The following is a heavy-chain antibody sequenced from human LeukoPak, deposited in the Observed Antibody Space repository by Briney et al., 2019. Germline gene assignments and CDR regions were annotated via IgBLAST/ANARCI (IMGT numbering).Heavy chain of an antibody. CDR3: ARQGYDFWSGYYSFDS. Sequence: PSETLSLACTISGGSFSSYYWSWDRQPPGKGLEYIGYVYYTGTTNYNPSLKSRVTISVATSKNQFSRKLSSVTAADTAIYYCARQGYDFWSGYYSFDSWGQGTLVTVSS. CDR1: GGSFSSYY. J-gene: IGHJ4*02. D-gene: IGHD3-3*01. CDR2: VYYTGTT. V-gene: IGHV4-59*01.